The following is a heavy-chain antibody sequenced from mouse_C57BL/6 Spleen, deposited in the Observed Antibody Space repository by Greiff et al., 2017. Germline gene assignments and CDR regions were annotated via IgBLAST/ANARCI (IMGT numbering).Heavy chain of an antibody. J-gene: IGHJ3*01. Sequence: EVKLMESGPGLVKPSQSLSLTCSVTGYSITSGYYWNWIRQFPGNKLEWMGYISYDGSNNYNPSLKNRISITRDTSTNQFFLKLNSVTTEDTATYYCATPLLGAYWGQGTLVTVSA. CDR1: GYSITSGYY. D-gene: IGHD2-1*01. CDR3: ATPLLGAY. V-gene: IGHV3-6*01. CDR2: ISYDGSN.